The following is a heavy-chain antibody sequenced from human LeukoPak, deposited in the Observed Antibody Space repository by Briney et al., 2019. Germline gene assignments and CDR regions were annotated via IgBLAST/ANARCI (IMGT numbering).Heavy chain of an antibody. J-gene: IGHJ4*02. CDR3: AKEHDYTNAAPEWGFDS. D-gene: IGHD2-2*02. CDR2: ISGSSSHT. Sequence: PGGSLRLSCAASGFNFSVYAMSWVRQAPGKGLEWVSGISGSSSHTKDADFVRGRFTIYRDNSRNTLFLQLNSLTAEDTAVYYCAKEHDYTNAAPEWGFDSWGQGSLVIVSS. CDR1: GFNFSVYA. V-gene: IGHV3-23*01.